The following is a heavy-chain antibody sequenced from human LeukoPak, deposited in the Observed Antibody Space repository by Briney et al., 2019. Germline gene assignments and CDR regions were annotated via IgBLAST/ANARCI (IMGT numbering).Heavy chain of an antibody. Sequence: ASVKVSCKVSGYTFTDYHMHWVQQAPGKGLEWMGLVDPEDGETIYAEKFQGRVTITADTSTDTAYMELSSLRSEDTAVYYCATCSLVGAPLFDYWGQGTLVTVSS. CDR2: VDPEDGET. CDR1: GYTFTDYH. V-gene: IGHV1-69-2*01. D-gene: IGHD1-26*01. J-gene: IGHJ4*02. CDR3: ATCSLVGAPLFDY.